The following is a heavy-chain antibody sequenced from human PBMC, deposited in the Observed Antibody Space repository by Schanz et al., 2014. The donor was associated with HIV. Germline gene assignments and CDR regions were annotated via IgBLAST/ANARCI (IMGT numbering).Heavy chain of an antibody. J-gene: IGHJ4*02. D-gene: IGHD2-15*01. Sequence: QVQLVQSGAEVKKPGSSVKVSCKASGGTYSSYAISWVRQAPGQGLEWMGGIIPIFGTPHYAQKFQGRVTITADKSTSTAYMELSSLRSEDTAVYFCTRNQFLLLPFDYWGQGTLVSVSS. CDR1: GGTYSSYA. V-gene: IGHV1-69*06. CDR2: IIPIFGTP. CDR3: TRNQFLLLPFDY.